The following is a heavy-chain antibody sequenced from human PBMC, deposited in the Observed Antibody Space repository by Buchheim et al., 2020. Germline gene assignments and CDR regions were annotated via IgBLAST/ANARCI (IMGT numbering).Heavy chain of an antibody. CDR1: GFTFSSYA. CDR3: ARLPAGGGMDV. Sequence: QVQLVESGGGVVQPGRSLRLSCAASGFTFSSYAMHWVRQAPGKGLEWVAVISYDGSNKYYADSVKGRFTISRDNSKNTLYLQMNSLRAEDTAVYYCARLPAGGGMDVWGQGTT. D-gene: IGHD2-2*01. J-gene: IGHJ6*02. V-gene: IGHV3-30-3*01. CDR2: ISYDGSNK.